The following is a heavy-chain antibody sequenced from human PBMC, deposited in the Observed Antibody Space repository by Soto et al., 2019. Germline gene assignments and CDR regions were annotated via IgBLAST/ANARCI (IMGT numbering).Heavy chain of an antibody. D-gene: IGHD1-26*01. CDR2: IIPLFGTA. J-gene: IGHJ4*02. V-gene: IGHV1-69*06. Sequence: QVQLVQSGAEVKKPGSSVKVSCKASGGTFNNYAISWVRQAPGQGLEWMGGIIPLFGTANYAQKFEGRVTITADKSTDTAYMELSSLKSDDTAVYYCARLSGECYSGTYALDYWCQGTLVTVSS. CDR3: ARLSGECYSGTYALDY. CDR1: GGTFNNYA.